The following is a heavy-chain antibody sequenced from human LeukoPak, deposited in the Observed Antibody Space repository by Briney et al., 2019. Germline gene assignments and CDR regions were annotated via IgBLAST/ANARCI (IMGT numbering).Heavy chain of an antibody. J-gene: IGHJ5*02. CDR2: IYTSGTT. CDR1: GGSISSYF. D-gene: IGHD3-3*01. Sequence: SETLSLTCTASGGSISSYFWNWVRQPPGKGLEWIGYIYTSGTTDYNPSLKSRVTMSVDTSKNQLSMELRFLTAADTAVYYCATSYDAKTAPYDLWGQGTLVTVSS. V-gene: IGHV4-4*09. CDR3: ATSYDAKTAPYDL.